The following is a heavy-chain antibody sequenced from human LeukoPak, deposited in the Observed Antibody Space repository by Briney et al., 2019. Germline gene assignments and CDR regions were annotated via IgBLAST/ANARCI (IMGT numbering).Heavy chain of an antibody. CDR3: ARVHYYDSSGPRGDAFDI. CDR2: IYYSGST. CDR1: GGSISSSSYY. V-gene: IGHV4-61*01. J-gene: IGHJ3*02. Sequence: SETLSLTCTVSGGSISSSSYYWSWIRQPPGKGLEWIGYIYYSGSTNYNPSLKSRVTISVDTSKNQFSLKLSSVTAADTAVYYCARVHYYDSSGPRGDAFDIWGQGTMVTVSS. D-gene: IGHD3-22*01.